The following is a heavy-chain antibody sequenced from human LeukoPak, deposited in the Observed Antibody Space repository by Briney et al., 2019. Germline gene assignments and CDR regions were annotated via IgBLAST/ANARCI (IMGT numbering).Heavy chain of an antibody. CDR2: VYSETT. J-gene: IGHJ3*02. V-gene: IGHV4-39*01. CDR3: ARRLPPENEWEPGISDAFDI. CDR1: DGSLSSSIYY. D-gene: IGHD1-26*01. Sequence: SETLTLTCTVSDGSLSSSIYYWGWIRQPPGKGLEWIGVVYSETTYYNSSLKSRVAISVDTSKRQFSLKLTSVTAADTAVYYCARRLPPENEWEPGISDAFDIWGQGTIVTVPS.